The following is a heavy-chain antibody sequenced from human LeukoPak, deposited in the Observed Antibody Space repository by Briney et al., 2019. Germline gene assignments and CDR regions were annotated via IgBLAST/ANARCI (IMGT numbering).Heavy chain of an antibody. D-gene: IGHD3-10*01. CDR1: GFTFSDYY. J-gene: IGHJ4*02. CDR2: ISSSGSTI. V-gene: IGHV3-11*04. Sequence: GGSLRLSCAASGFTFSDYYMSWIRQAPGKGLEWVSYISSSGSTIYYADSVKGRFTNSRDNAKNSLYLQMNSLRAEDTAVYYCARDERAYGSGSYFDYWGQGTLVTVSS. CDR3: ARDERAYGSGSYFDY.